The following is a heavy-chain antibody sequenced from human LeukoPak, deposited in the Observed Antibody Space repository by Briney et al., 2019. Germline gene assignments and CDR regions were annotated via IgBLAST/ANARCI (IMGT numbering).Heavy chain of an antibody. CDR2: IYPGDSDT. CDR1: GGSISSYY. CDR3: ARHGAVAGTSY. Sequence: ETLSLTCTVSGGSISSYYWSWIRQPPGKGLEWMGIIYPGDSDTRYSPSFQGQVTISADKSISTAYLQWSSLKASDTAMHYCARHGAVAGTSYWGQGTLVTVSS. J-gene: IGHJ4*02. D-gene: IGHD6-19*01. V-gene: IGHV5-51*01.